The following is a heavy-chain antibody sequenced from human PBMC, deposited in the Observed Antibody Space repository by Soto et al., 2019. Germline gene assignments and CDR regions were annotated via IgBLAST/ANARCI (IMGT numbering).Heavy chain of an antibody. CDR1: GGYFSGYS. Sequence: SETLSLTYAVDGGYFSGYSWSWIRQSPGKGLEWIGYIYYSGTTYYNPSLKSRVSISLDTSKNQFSLKLSSVTAADTAIYYFASGHCFTSSCSYLDLWGRGTLVTVSS. CDR3: ASGHCFTSSCSYLDL. J-gene: IGHJ2*01. V-gene: IGHV4-59*06. CDR2: IYYSGTT. D-gene: IGHD2-2*01.